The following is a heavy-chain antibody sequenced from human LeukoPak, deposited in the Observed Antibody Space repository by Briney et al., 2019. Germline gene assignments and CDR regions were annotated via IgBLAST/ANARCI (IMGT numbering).Heavy chain of an antibody. J-gene: IGHJ4*02. CDR3: ARHIIYSKKPSFDH. D-gene: IGHD4-11*01. CDR1: TGSINSYY. Sequence: ASETLSLTCTVSTGSINSYYWSWIRQPPGKGLEWIGYIDYSGSTNYNPSLKSRVTMSVDTSKNQFSLQLGSVTAADTAVYYCARHIIYSKKPSFDHWGQGTLVTVSS. V-gene: IGHV4-59*01. CDR2: IDYSGST.